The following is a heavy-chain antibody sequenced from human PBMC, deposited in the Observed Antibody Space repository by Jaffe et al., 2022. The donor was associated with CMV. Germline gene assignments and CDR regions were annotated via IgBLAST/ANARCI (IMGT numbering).Heavy chain of an antibody. V-gene: IGHV4-59*01. Sequence: QVQLQESGPGLVKPSETLSLTCTVSGGSISSYYWSWIRQPPGKGLEWIGYIYYSGSTNYNPSLKSRVTISVDTSKNQFSLKLSSVTAADTAVYYCASQTTYYYDSSGYYLIHPIDYWGQGTLVTVSS. J-gene: IGHJ4*02. CDR3: ASQTTYYYDSSGYYLIHPIDY. CDR1: GGSISSYY. D-gene: IGHD3-22*01. CDR2: IYYSGST.